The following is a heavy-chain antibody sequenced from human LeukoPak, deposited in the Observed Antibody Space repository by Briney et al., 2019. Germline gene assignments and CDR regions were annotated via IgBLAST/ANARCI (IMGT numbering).Heavy chain of an antibody. D-gene: IGHD6-19*01. CDR3: ARGRVAVAGETFDT. CDR1: GFTVSSNY. Sequence: GGSLRLSCAASGFTVSSNYMSWVRQAPGKGLEWVSVIYSGGSTDYADSVKGRFTISRDNSKNTLHLQMNSLRAEDTAVYYCARGRVAVAGETFDTWGRGTRVTVSS. J-gene: IGHJ3*02. V-gene: IGHV3-53*01. CDR2: IYSGGST.